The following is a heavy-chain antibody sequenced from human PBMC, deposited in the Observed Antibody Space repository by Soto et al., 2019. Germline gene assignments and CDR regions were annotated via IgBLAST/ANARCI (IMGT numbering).Heavy chain of an antibody. CDR2: ISNDGSNQ. J-gene: IGHJ6*02. Sequence: PGGPLTLSCAASGFTFRNYGVHWVRQTPGKGLEWVAFISNDGSNQYYLDSVKGRFAISRDASKNTLFLRMDSLRGEDTADYYCAKDCVATVFAVVTGYYHDMDVVGQGTAVTLSS. CDR3: AKDCVATVFAVVTGYYHDMDV. D-gene: IGHD3-3*01. CDR1: GFTFRNYG. V-gene: IGHV3-30*18.